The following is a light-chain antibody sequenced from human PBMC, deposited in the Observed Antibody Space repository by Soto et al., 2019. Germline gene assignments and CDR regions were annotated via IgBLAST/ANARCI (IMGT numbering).Light chain of an antibody. V-gene: IGKV3-20*01. Sequence: EIVLTQSPGTLSLSPGERATLSCRASQSVSSSSLAWYQQKPGQAPRLLIYGASSRATGIPDRFSGSGSGTDFTLTISRLEHEAFAGYYCQQYWSSPPMYTCGQGTKREIK. CDR2: GAS. CDR1: QSVSSSS. CDR3: QQYWSSPPMYT. J-gene: IGKJ2*01.